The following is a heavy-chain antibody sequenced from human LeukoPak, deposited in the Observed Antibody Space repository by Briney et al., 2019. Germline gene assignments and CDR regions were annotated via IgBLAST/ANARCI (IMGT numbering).Heavy chain of an antibody. CDR2: IYSGGST. Sequence: PGRSLRLSCAASGFTFSSYGMHWVRQAPGKGLEWVSVIYSGGSTYYADSVKGRFTISRDNSKNTLYLQMNSLRAEYTAVYYCARADYYYYYGMDVWGQGTTVTVSS. J-gene: IGHJ6*02. CDR1: GFTFSSYG. V-gene: IGHV3-66*01. CDR3: ARADYYYYYGMDV.